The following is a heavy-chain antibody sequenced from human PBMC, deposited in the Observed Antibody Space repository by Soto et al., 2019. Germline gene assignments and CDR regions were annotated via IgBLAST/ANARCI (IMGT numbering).Heavy chain of an antibody. D-gene: IGHD5-12*01. CDR2: IKQDGSEK. Sequence: GGSLRLSCAASGFTVSSYWMSWVRQAPGKGLEWVANIKQDGSEKYYVDSVKGRFTISRDNAKNSLYLQMNSLRAEDTAVYYCARGGDGYNWGFDYWGQGTLVTVSS. V-gene: IGHV3-7*05. CDR3: ARGGDGYNWGFDY. CDR1: GFTVSSYW. J-gene: IGHJ4*02.